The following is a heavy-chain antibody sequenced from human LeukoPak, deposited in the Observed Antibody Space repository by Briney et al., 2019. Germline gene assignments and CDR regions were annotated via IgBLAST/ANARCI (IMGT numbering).Heavy chain of an antibody. Sequence: GGSQRLSCAASGFSFSRYWMHWVRQAPGKGLVWVSRINSDGSSTSYADSVKGRFTVSRDNAKNTLYLQMNSLRAEDTAVYYCAREEDWNFDYWGQGTLVTVSS. V-gene: IGHV3-74*01. CDR2: INSDGSST. J-gene: IGHJ4*02. D-gene: IGHD1-1*01. CDR1: GFSFSRYW. CDR3: AREEDWNFDY.